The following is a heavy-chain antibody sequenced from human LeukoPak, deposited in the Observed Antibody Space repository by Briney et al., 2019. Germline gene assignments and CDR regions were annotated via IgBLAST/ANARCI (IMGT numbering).Heavy chain of an antibody. J-gene: IGHJ5*02. Sequence: SETLSLTCTVSGGSISNYYWSWIRQPAGKGLEWIGGIYSSGSTNYNPSLKSRVTMSVDTSTNQLSLKLSSVTAADTAVYYCARLSVLLEGFDPWGQGTLVTVSS. CDR1: GGSISNYY. CDR3: ARLSVLLEGFDP. CDR2: IYSSGST. V-gene: IGHV4-4*07. D-gene: IGHD3-10*01.